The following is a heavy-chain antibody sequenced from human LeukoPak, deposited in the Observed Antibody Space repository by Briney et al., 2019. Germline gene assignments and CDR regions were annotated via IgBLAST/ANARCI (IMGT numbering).Heavy chain of an antibody. CDR2: IYYSGST. J-gene: IGHJ6*04. Sequence: SETLSLTCTVSGGSISSGGYYWSRIRQHPGKGLEWIGYIYYSGSTYYNPSLKSRVTISVDTSKNQFSLKLSSVTAADTAVYYCAREGPEVVPAAMHYYYGMDVWGKGTTVTVSS. D-gene: IGHD2-2*01. CDR3: AREGPEVVPAAMHYYYGMDV. CDR1: GGSISSGGYY. V-gene: IGHV4-31*03.